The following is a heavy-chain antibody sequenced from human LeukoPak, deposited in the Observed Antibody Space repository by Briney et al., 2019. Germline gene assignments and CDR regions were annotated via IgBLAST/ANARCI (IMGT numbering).Heavy chain of an antibody. CDR2: IYYSGST. Sequence: SETLSLTCTVSGGSISSSSYYWGWIRQPPGKGLEWIGSIYYSGSTYYNPSLKSRVTISVDTSKNQFSLKLSSVTAADTAVYYCARDHEHIVVVTAIPGDYGMDVWGKGTTVTVSS. J-gene: IGHJ6*04. CDR1: GGSISSSSYY. D-gene: IGHD2-21*02. CDR3: ARDHEHIVVVTAIPGDYGMDV. V-gene: IGHV4-39*02.